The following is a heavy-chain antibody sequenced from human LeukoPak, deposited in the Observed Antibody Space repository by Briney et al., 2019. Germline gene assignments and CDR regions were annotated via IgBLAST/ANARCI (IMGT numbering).Heavy chain of an antibody. CDR2: IYYSGST. D-gene: IGHD6-13*01. J-gene: IGHJ4*02. CDR1: GGSVSSGAYC. Sequence: SETLSLTCAVSGGSVSSGAYCWTWIRQPPGKGLEWIGYIYYSGSTYYNPSPKSRVTISVDTSKNQFSLKLSSVTAADTAVYYCAIVIYAAASIDYWGQGTLVTVSS. CDR3: AIVIYAAASIDY. V-gene: IGHV4-30-2*05.